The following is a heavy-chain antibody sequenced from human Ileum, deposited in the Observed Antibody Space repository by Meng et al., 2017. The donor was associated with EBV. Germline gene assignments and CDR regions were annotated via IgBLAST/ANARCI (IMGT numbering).Heavy chain of an antibody. CDR2: INSDGSTT. Sequence: EVQLVESGGGLIQAGGSLRLSCAASGFTFNTYWMHWVRQAPGKGLVWVSRINSDGSTTSYADSVKGRFTISRDNAKNTLYLQMNSLRADDTAVYYCARASTGTYFQDYWGQGTLVTVAS. J-gene: IGHJ4*02. V-gene: IGHV3-74*01. D-gene: IGHD2/OR15-2a*01. CDR1: GFTFNTYW. CDR3: ARASTGTYFQDY.